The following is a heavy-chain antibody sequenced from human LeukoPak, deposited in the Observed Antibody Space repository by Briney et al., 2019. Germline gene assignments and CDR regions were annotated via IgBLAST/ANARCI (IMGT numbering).Heavy chain of an antibody. CDR3: ARMTAVAHHYNWFDP. CDR1: GGSFSGYY. CDR2: INHSGST. J-gene: IGHJ5*02. D-gene: IGHD6-19*01. Sequence: SETLSLTCAVYGGSFSGYYWSWIRQPPGKGLEWIGEINHSGSTNYNPSLKSRVTISVDTSKNQFSLKLSSVTAADTAVYYCARMTAVAHHYNWFDPWGQGTLVTVSS. V-gene: IGHV4-34*01.